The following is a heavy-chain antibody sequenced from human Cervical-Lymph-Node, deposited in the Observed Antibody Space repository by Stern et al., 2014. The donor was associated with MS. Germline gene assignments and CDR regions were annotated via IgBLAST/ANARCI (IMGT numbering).Heavy chain of an antibody. V-gene: IGHV4-59*08. CDR3: ATQDSNGWFAFDV. Sequence: QLQLQESGPGLVKSSETLSLTCTVSGGSSSNYYWSWIRQPPGKGLEWIGYIYYSGSTNYNPSFKSRVTISVDSSKNQFSLRLNSVTAADTAMYYCATQDSNGWFAFDVWGQGTMVTVSS. D-gene: IGHD6-19*01. CDR1: GGSSSNYY. CDR2: IYYSGST. J-gene: IGHJ3*01.